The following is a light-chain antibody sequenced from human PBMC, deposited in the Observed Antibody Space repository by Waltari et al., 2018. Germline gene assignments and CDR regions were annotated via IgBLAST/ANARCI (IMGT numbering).Light chain of an antibody. V-gene: IGKV1-12*01. CDR2: TAS. CDR1: QGISSR. J-gene: IGKJ2*01. Sequence: DIQLTQSPSFLSASVGDRVTITCRASQGISSRLAWYQQKPGKAPKLLIYTASTLPSGVPSRFSGSGSGTEFTLIITTLQPEDFATYFCLQAYSFPRTFGQGTKLEIK. CDR3: LQAYSFPRT.